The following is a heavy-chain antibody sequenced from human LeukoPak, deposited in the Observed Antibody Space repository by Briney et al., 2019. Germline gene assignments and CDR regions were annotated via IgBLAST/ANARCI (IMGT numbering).Heavy chain of an antibody. D-gene: IGHD3-22*01. J-gene: IGHJ4*02. CDR2: ISGSGGST. CDR3: ARATYYYDSSGAYYFDY. Sequence: GGSLRLSCAASEFTFSNYAMGWVRQAPGKGLEWVSAISGSGGSTYYADSVKGRFTISRDNSKNTLYLQMNSLRAEDTALYYCARATYYYDSSGAYYFDYWGQGTLVTVSS. V-gene: IGHV3-23*01. CDR1: EFTFSNYA.